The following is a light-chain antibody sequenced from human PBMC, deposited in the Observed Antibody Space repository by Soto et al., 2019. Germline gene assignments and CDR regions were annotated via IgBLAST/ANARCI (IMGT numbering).Light chain of an antibody. CDR1: SSNIGAGYD. V-gene: IGLV1-40*01. CDR3: QSYDSSLSGRDVV. CDR2: GNS. J-gene: IGLJ2*01. Sequence: QSVLTQPPSVSGAPGQRVTISCTGSSSNIGAGYDVHWYQQLPGTAPKLLIYGNSNRPSGVPDRFSGSKSGTSASLAITGLQAEDEADYYCQSYDSSLSGRDVVFGGVTKLTVL.